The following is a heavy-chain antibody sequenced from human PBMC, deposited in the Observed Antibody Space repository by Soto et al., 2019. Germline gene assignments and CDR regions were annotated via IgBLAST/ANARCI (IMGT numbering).Heavy chain of an antibody. V-gene: IGHV4-59*01. CDR2: IHYSGTT. D-gene: IGHD2-8*01. CDR3: ARYNSYAIDY. Sequence: SETLSLTCTVSGTSISSYYWSWIRQPPGKGLEWIANIHYSGTTNYNPSLASRVTLSVDTSKNQFSLKMTSVTAADRAMYFCARYNSYAIDYWGRRNRVT. J-gene: IGHJ4*02. CDR1: GTSISSYY.